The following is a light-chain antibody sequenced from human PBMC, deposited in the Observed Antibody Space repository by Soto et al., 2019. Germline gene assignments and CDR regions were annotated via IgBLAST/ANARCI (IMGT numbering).Light chain of an antibody. Sequence: QCVLTQPPSASGTPGQRDTISCSGSSSNIGSNTVNWYQQLPGTAPKLLIYSNNQRPSGVPDRFSGSKSGTSASLAISGLQSEDEADYYCAAWDDSLNAYVVLGGGTKLTVL. V-gene: IGLV1-44*01. CDR2: SNN. CDR1: SSNIGSNT. CDR3: AAWDDSLNAYVV. J-gene: IGLJ2*01.